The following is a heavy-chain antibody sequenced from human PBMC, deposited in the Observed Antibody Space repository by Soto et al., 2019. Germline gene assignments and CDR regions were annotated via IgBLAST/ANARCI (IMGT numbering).Heavy chain of an antibody. V-gene: IGHV4-31*03. CDR2: IYYSGST. CDR1: GGSISSGGYY. CDR3: ARVRVVVVAATEYYFDY. D-gene: IGHD2-15*01. Sequence: SETLSLTCTVSGGSISSGGYYWSWIRQHPGKGLEWIGYIYYSGSTYYNPFLKSRVTISVDTSKNQFSLKLSSVTAADTAVYYCARVRVVVVAATEYYFDYWGQGTLVTVSS. J-gene: IGHJ4*02.